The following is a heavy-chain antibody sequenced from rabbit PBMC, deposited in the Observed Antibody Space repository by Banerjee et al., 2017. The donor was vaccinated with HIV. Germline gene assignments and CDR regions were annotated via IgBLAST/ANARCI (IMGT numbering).Heavy chain of an antibody. CDR1: GFSFSSSYF. CDR3: ARGGSYRSNL. CDR2: IDAGSSGTT. Sequence: QEQLVESGGGLVQPEGSLTLTCKASGFSFSSSYFMCWVRQAPGKGLEWIACIDAGSSGTTFYASWAKGRFTISKTSSTTVTLQMTSLTAADTATYFCARGGSYRSNLWGPGTLVTVS. J-gene: IGHJ4*01. V-gene: IGHV1S45*01. D-gene: IGHD5-1*01.